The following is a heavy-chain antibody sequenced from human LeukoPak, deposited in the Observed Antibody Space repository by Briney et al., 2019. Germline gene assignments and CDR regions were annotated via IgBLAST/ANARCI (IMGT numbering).Heavy chain of an antibody. J-gene: IGHJ4*02. CDR3: ARAVEMASFWSFDY. CDR1: GGSLSSHF. V-gene: IGHV4-59*11. CDR2: IYYSGST. Sequence: SETLSLTCIVSGGSLSSHFWSWIRQPPGKGLEWIGYIYYSGSTNYNPSLKSRVTISVDTSKNQFSLKLSSVTAADTAVYYCARAVEMASFWSFDYWGQGTLVTVSS. D-gene: IGHD5-24*01.